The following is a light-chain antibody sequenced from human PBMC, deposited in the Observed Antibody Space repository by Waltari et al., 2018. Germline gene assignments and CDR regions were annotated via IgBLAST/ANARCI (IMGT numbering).Light chain of an antibody. V-gene: IGLV2-11*01. J-gene: IGLJ3*02. CDR1: GSDY. CDR3: CSFEDTWV. CDR2: DVS. Sequence: QSALTQPRSVSGSAGQSVTMSCTGTGSDYVSWYQQLPGKALKLVSYDVSTRPSGVPARFSGAKSGTPASLTVPALQDEDEADYYCCSFEDTWVFGGGTKLTVL.